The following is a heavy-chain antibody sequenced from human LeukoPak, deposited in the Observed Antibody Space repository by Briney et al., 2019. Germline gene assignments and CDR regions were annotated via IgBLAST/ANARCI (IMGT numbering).Heavy chain of an antibody. V-gene: IGHV3-23*01. CDR2: ISSSGSGDNT. CDR1: GVTLSTYA. D-gene: IGHD3-10*01. J-gene: IGHJ5*02. CDR3: ARDGKFGEYNWFDP. Sequence: GGSLRLSCAASGVTLSTYAMSWARQAPGKGLEWVSGISSSGSGDNTYYADSVKGRFTISRDNSKNTLYLQMNSLRAEDTAVYYCARDGKFGEYNWFDPWGQGTLVTVSS.